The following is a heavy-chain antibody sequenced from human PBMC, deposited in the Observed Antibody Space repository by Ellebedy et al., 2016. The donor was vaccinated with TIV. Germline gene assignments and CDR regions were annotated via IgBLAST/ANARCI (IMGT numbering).Heavy chain of an antibody. CDR1: GVSLTDYF. CDR2: ISYSGTT. CDR3: ARGDVHYDILTGYLDS. J-gene: IGHJ4*02. Sequence: SQTLSLTCGVSGVSLTDYFWTWVRQPPGKGLEWIGEISYSGTTNYKSSLRSRVTVSIDTAKNQFSLKLISVTAADSGLYYCARGDVHYDILTGYLDSWGQGTLVTVAS. D-gene: IGHD3-9*01. V-gene: IGHV4-34*01.